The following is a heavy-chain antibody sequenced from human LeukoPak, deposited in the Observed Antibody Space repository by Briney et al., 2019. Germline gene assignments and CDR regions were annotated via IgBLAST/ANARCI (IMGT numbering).Heavy chain of an antibody. CDR3: ARGSGYSYSFTGRERTKSRLDY. CDR1: GFTFRSYW. Sequence: GGSLRLSCAASGFTFRSYWMSWVRQAPGKGLEWVANIKHDGSEIYYVDSVEGRFTISRDSSKNTLYLQMNSLRAADTAVYYCARGSGYSYSFTGRERTKSRLDYWGQGTLVTVSS. J-gene: IGHJ4*02. CDR2: IKHDGSEI. D-gene: IGHD5-18*01. V-gene: IGHV3-7*01.